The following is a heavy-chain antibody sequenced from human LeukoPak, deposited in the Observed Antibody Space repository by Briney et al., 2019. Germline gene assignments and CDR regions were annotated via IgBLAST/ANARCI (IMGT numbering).Heavy chain of an antibody. CDR2: IYPKSGAT. J-gene: IGHJ2*01. V-gene: IGHV1-2*02. Sequence: ASVKVSCKASGYTFTDYYTHWVRQAPEQGLEWMGWIYPKSGATNSAQKFQGRVTMTRDTSISTVYLEVTRLNSDDTAVFYCARSVSSSHYWYFDLWGRGTLVTVSS. CDR3: ARSVSSSHYWYFDL. D-gene: IGHD6-6*01. CDR1: GYTFTDYY.